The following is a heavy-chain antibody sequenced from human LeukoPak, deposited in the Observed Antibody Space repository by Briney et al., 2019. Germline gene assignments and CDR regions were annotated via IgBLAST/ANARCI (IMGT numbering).Heavy chain of an antibody. D-gene: IGHD4-23*01. CDR2: ISGSGGST. Sequence: GGSLRFSCAASGFTFSSYAMSWVRQAPGKGLEWVSAISGSGGSTYYADSVKGRFTISRDNSKNTLYLQMNSLRAEDTAVYYCAKDRGIQLRRAPLVDYWGQGTLVTVSS. V-gene: IGHV3-23*01. CDR1: GFTFSSYA. J-gene: IGHJ4*02. CDR3: AKDRGIQLRRAPLVDY.